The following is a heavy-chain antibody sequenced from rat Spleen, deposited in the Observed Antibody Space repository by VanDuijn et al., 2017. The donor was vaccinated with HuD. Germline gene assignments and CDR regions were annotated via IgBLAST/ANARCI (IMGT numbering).Heavy chain of an antibody. Sequence: EVQLQESGPGLVKPSQSLSLTYSVTGYSITSNYCGWIRKFPGNKMEWIGHISYSGSTSYNPSLKSRISITRDTSKNQFFLQLNSVTTEDTATYYCARWGAGFDYWGQGVMVTVSS. V-gene: IGHV3-1*01. J-gene: IGHJ2*01. CDR3: ARWGAGFDY. CDR1: GYSITSNY. CDR2: ISYSGST. D-gene: IGHD5-1*01.